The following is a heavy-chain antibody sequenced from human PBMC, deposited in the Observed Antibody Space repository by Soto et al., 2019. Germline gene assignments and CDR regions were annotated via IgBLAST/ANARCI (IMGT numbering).Heavy chain of an antibody. J-gene: IGHJ6*02. Sequence: GESLKISCKGSGYSFTSYWISWVRQMPGKGLEWMGRIDPSDSYTNYSPSFQGHVTISADKSISTAYLQWSSLKASDTAMYYCARWDCSSTSCYSMTHYYYGMDVWGQGTTATVSS. D-gene: IGHD2-2*01. CDR1: GYSFTSYW. CDR3: ARWDCSSTSCYSMTHYYYGMDV. CDR2: IDPSDSYT. V-gene: IGHV5-10-1*01.